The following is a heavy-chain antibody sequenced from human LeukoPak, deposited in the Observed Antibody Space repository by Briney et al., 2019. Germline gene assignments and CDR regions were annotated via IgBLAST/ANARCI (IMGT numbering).Heavy chain of an antibody. CDR2: IKQDGSEK. J-gene: IGHJ4*02. CDR1: GFTFSTYW. Sequence: KPGGSLRLSCAASGFTFSTYWMSWVRQAPGKGLEWVGNIKQDGSEKYYVDSVKGRFTISRDNAKNSMYMQMNSLRAEDTAVYYCARERSYDILTGYYHGDNFDYWGQGTLVTVSS. V-gene: IGHV3-7*01. CDR3: ARERSYDILTGYYHGDNFDY. D-gene: IGHD3-9*01.